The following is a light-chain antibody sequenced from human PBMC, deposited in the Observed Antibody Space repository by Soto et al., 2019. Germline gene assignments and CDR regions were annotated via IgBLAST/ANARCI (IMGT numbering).Light chain of an antibody. J-gene: IGKJ1*01. V-gene: IGKV1-9*01. Sequence: DIQLTQSPSFLSASVGDRVTITCRASQGISSYLAWYQQKPGKAPKLLISTASTLQSGVPSRFSGSGSGTEFTLTISSLQPEDFATYCSPLLNNYPRRFGQGTKVDIK. CDR1: QGISSY. CDR2: TAS. CDR3: PLLNNYPRR.